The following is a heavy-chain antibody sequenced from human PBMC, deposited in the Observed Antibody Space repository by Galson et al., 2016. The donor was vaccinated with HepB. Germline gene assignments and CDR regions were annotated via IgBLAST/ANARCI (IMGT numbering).Heavy chain of an antibody. J-gene: IGHJ4*02. CDR2: ISHDASRT. Sequence: SLRLSCAASGFSFSGYAMHWVRQAPGKELEWVTDISHDASRTNYADSVKGRFTISRDNSKNTLFLQMNRLRPEDTALYYCARDGWIASTRTFFDSWGQGTLVTVSS. V-gene: IGHV3-30-3*01. CDR3: ARDGWIASTRTFFDS. CDR1: GFSFSGYA. D-gene: IGHD1-1*01.